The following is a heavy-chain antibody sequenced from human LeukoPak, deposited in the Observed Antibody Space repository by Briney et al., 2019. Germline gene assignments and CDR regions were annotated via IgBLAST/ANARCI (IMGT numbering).Heavy chain of an antibody. J-gene: IGHJ4*02. CDR3: AKRGLPDF. CDR2: ISGSGGST. Sequence: GGSLRLSCAASGFTFSSYAMNWVRQAPGKGLEWVSAISGSGGSTYYADSVTGRFSISRDNSKNTLYVQMNSLRAEDTAIYYCAKRGLPDFWGQGTLVTVSS. CDR1: GFTFSSYA. D-gene: IGHD3-10*01. V-gene: IGHV3-23*01.